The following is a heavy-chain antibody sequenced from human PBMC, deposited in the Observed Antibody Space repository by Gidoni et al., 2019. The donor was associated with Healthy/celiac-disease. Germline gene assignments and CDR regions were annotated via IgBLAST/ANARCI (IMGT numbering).Heavy chain of an antibody. J-gene: IGHJ3*02. V-gene: IGHV4-34*01. CDR3: ARGRNYDYIWGSYRHAFDI. CDR1: GGSFSGYY. CDR2: INHSGST. D-gene: IGHD3-16*02. Sequence: QVQLQQWGAGLLKPSETLSLTCAVYGGSFSGYYWSWIRQPPGKGLEWIGEINHSGSTNYNPSLKSRVTISVDTSKNQFSLKLSSVTAADTAVYYCARGRNYDYIWGSYRHAFDIWGQGTMVTVSS.